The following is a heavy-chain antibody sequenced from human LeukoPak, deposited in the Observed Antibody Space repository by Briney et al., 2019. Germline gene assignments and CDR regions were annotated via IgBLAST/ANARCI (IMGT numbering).Heavy chain of an antibody. CDR1: GYTFTGYY. D-gene: IGHD4-17*01. Sequence: ASVKVSCKASGYTFTGYYMHWVRQAPGQGLEWMGWINPNSGGTNYAQKFQGRVTMTRDTSISTAYMELSRLRSDDTAVYYCARVYGDYSYYYSGMDVWGQGTTVTVSS. J-gene: IGHJ6*02. CDR2: INPNSGGT. CDR3: ARVYGDYSYYYSGMDV. V-gene: IGHV1-2*02.